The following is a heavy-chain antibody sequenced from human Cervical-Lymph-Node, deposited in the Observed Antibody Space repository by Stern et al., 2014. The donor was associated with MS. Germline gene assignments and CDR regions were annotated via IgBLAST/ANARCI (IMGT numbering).Heavy chain of an antibody. J-gene: IGHJ5*02. CDR3: ARGTMVRGVITNNWFDP. CDR1: GGSFSGYY. Sequence: QVQLQQWGAGLLKPSETLSLTCAVYGGSFSGYYWSWIRQPPGKGLEWIGEINHSGSTNYNPSLKSRVTISVDTSKNQFSLKLSSVTAADTAVYYCARGTMVRGVITNNWFDPWGQGTLVTVSS. V-gene: IGHV4-34*01. CDR2: INHSGST. D-gene: IGHD3-10*01.